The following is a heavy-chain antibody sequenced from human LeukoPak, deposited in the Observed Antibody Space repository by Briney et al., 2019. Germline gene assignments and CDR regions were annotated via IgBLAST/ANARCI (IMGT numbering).Heavy chain of an antibody. CDR1: GFTFSSYA. V-gene: IGHV4-34*01. CDR2: INHSGST. D-gene: IGHD3-16*01. Sequence: GSLRLSCAASGFTFSSYAMSWIRQPPGKGLEWIGEINHSGSTNYNPSLKSRVTISVDTSKNQFSLKLSSVTAADTAVYYCARGQIRGLGGNLGDWGQGTLVTVSS. CDR3: ARGQIRGLGGNLGD. J-gene: IGHJ4*02.